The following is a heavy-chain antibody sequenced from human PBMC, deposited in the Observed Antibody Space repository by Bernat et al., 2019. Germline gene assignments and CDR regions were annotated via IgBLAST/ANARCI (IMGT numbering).Heavy chain of an antibody. CDR2: INAGNGNT. D-gene: IGHD5-18*01. V-gene: IGHV1-3*01. J-gene: IGHJ4*02. CDR3: ARGSEGGNRYGYFEY. CDR1: GFTFTTYA. Sequence: QVQLVQSGAEVKKPGASVKVSCRASGFTFTTYAVHWVRQAPGQRLEWMGWINAGNGNTRYSQKFQGRVTISRDTSASTVYMELNSLKSEDTAVYYCARGSEGGNRYGYFEYWGQGTLVTVSS.